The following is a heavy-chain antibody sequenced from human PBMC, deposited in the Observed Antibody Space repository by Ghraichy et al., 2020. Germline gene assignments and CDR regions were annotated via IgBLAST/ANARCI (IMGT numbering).Heavy chain of an antibody. D-gene: IGHD3-10*01. CDR2: IIPNSGAT. J-gene: IGHJ4*02. Sequence: ASAKVSCKASGHTFTGYYIHWVRQAPGQGLEWVGRIIPNSGATNYAQNFQGRVTMTLDMSITTAYMELSRLRSDDTAVYYCASLIYGSGTSAGSRSDYWGQGTLVTVSA. CDR1: GHTFTGYY. V-gene: IGHV1-2*06. CDR3: ASLIYGSGTSAGSRSDY.